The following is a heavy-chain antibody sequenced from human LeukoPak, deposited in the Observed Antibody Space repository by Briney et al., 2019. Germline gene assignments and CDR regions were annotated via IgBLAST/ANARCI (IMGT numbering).Heavy chain of an antibody. D-gene: IGHD6-19*01. V-gene: IGHV1-46*01. J-gene: IGHJ3*02. CDR3: ARLRYSSGWYRNDAFDI. CDR2: INPSGGST. Sequence: GALVKVSCKASGYTFTSYYMHWVRQAPGQGLEWMGIINPSGGSTSYAQKFQGRVTMTRDMSTSTVYMELSSLRSEDTAVYYCARLRYSSGWYRNDAFDIWGQGTMVTVSS. CDR1: GYTFTSYY.